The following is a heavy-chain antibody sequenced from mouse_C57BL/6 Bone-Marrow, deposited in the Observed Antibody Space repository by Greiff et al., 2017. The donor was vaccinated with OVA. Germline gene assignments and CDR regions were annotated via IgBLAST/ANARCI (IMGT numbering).Heavy chain of an antibody. Sequence: VKLMESGAELVRPGTSVKVSCKASGYAFTNYLIEWVKQRPGQGLEWIGVINPGSGGTNYNEKFKGKATLTADKSSSTAYMQLSSLTSEDSAVYFCARRGYGSSDGYFDYWGQGTTLTVSS. CDR1: GYAFTNYL. J-gene: IGHJ2*01. CDR3: ARRGYGSSDGYFDY. V-gene: IGHV1-54*01. CDR2: INPGSGGT. D-gene: IGHD1-1*01.